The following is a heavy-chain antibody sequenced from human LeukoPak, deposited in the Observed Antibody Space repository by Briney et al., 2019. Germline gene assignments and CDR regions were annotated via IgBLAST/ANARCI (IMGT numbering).Heavy chain of an antibody. J-gene: IGHJ3*02. CDR2: IYYSGST. CDR1: GGSISSYC. CDR3: ARSGCSSTSCYGFDI. D-gene: IGHD2-2*01. V-gene: IGHV4-59*01. Sequence: SETLSLTCTVSGGSISSYCWSWIRQPPGKGLEWIGYIYYSGSTNYNPSLKSRVTISVDTSKNQFSLKLTSVTAADTAVYYCARSGCSSTSCYGFDIWGQGTMVTVSS.